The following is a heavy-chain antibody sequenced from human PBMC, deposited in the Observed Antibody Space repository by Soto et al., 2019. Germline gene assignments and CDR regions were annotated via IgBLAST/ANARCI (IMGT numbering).Heavy chain of an antibody. CDR3: AKDLLVRGVCAY. D-gene: IGHD3-10*01. Sequence: QVQLVESGGGVVQPGRSLRLSCAASGFTFSSYGMHWVRQAPGKGLEWVAVISYDGSNKYYADSVKGRFTISRDNSKNTLYLQMNSLRAEDTAVYYCAKDLLVRGVCAYWGQGTLVTVSS. CDR2: ISYDGSNK. CDR1: GFTFSSYG. V-gene: IGHV3-30*18. J-gene: IGHJ4*02.